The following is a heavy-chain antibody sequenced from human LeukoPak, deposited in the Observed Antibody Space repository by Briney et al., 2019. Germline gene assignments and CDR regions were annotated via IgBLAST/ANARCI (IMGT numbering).Heavy chain of an antibody. CDR3: AKDSYGSGYSWVDY. Sequence: GGSLRLSCAASGFTFDDYAMHWVRQAPGKGLEWVSGISWNSGRIGYADSVKGRFTISRDNAKNSQYLQMNSLRAEDTALYYCAKDSYGSGYSWVDYWGQGTLVTVSS. CDR2: ISWNSGRI. CDR1: GFTFDDYA. J-gene: IGHJ4*02. V-gene: IGHV3-9*01. D-gene: IGHD3-22*01.